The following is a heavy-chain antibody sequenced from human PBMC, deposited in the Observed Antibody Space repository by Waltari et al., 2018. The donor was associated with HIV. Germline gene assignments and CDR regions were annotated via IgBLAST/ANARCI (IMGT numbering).Heavy chain of an antibody. Sequence: QVQLQESGPGLVKPSETLSLTCTVSGGSISRYYWSWIRQPPGKGLEWIVYIYYSGSTNYNPSLKSRVTISVDTSKNQFSLKLSSVTAADTAVYYCARGDSSSWLDYWGQGTLVTVSS. J-gene: IGHJ4*02. V-gene: IGHV4-59*08. CDR1: GGSISRYY. CDR3: ARGDSSSWLDY. CDR2: IYYSGST. D-gene: IGHD6-13*01.